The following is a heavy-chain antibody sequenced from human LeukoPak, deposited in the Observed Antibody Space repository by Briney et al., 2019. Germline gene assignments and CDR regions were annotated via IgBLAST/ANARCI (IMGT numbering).Heavy chain of an antibody. D-gene: IGHD6-13*01. Sequence: PSEALSLTCSVSGGSISTYYWSWIRQPPGKGLEWIGYNYNRGTTNYNPSLKSRVTISVDRSKNQFSLSLTSVTAADTAVYYCARERASAGPHFEHWGRGILVTVSS. CDR2: NYNRGTT. CDR3: ARERASAGPHFEH. J-gene: IGHJ4*02. V-gene: IGHV4-59*12. CDR1: GGSISTYY.